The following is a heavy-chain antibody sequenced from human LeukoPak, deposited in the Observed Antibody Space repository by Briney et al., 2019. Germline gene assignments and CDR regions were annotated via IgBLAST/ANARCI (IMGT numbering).Heavy chain of an antibody. CDR1: GYIFTNHG. CDR2: INPNSGGT. J-gene: IGHJ4*02. D-gene: IGHD1-26*01. V-gene: IGHV1-2*02. CDR3: ARGSGSYSYYFDY. Sequence: ASVKVSCKASGYIFTNHGISWVRQAPGQGLEWMGWINPNSGGTNYAQKFQGRVTMTRDTSISTAYMELSRLRSDDTAVYYCARGSGSYSYYFDYWGQGTLVTVSS.